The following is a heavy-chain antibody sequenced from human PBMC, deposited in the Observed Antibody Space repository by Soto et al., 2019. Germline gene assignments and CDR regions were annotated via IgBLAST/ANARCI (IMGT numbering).Heavy chain of an antibody. CDR3: AKDWAAATLQAY. Sequence: QVQLVESGGGVVQPGRSLRLSCAASGFTFSSYGMHWVRQAPGKGLEWVAVISYDGSNKYYADSVKGRFTISRDNSKNTLYLQMNSLRAEDTAVYYCAKDWAAATLQAYWGQGTLVTVSS. V-gene: IGHV3-30*18. D-gene: IGHD4-4*01. J-gene: IGHJ4*02. CDR2: ISYDGSNK. CDR1: GFTFSSYG.